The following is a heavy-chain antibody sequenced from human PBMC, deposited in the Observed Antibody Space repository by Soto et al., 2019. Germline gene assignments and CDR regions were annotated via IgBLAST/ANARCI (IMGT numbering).Heavy chain of an antibody. J-gene: IGHJ5*02. CDR3: ARWWSGSRQGFDP. CDR1: GGSISSGDYY. CDR2: IYYSGST. D-gene: IGHD3-3*01. Sequence: QVQLQESGPGLVKPSQTLSLTCTVSGGSISSGDYYWSWIRQHPGKGLEWIGYIYYSGSTYYNPSLKVRVTISVDTSKNPFSLKLSSMTAADTAVYYCARWWSGSRQGFDPWGQGTLVTVSS. V-gene: IGHV4-31*03.